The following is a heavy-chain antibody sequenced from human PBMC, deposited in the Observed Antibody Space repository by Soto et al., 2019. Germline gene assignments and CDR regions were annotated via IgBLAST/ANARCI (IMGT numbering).Heavy chain of an antibody. CDR2: ISGSGGST. Sequence: PGGSLRLSCAASGFTFSGYAMSWVRQAPGKGLEWVSAISGSGGSTYYADSVKGRFTISRDNSKNTLYLQMNSLRAEDTAVYYCAKVTGYYDSSGYYPLDAFDIWRQGTMVTVSS. D-gene: IGHD3-22*01. CDR1: GFTFSGYA. CDR3: AKVTGYYDSSGYYPLDAFDI. J-gene: IGHJ3*02. V-gene: IGHV3-23*01.